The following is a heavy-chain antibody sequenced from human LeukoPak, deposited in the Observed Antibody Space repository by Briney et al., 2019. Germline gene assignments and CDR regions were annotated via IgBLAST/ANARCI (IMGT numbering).Heavy chain of an antibody. D-gene: IGHD4-17*01. Sequence: GGSLRLSCAASEFTFSNAWMSWVRQAPGKGLEWVGRIKSKTDGGTTDYAAPAKGRFTISRDDSKNTLYLQMNSLKTEDTAVYYCTRRHDYGDYLNWFDPWGQGTLVTVSS. J-gene: IGHJ5*02. CDR1: EFTFSNAW. V-gene: IGHV3-15*01. CDR3: TRRHDYGDYLNWFDP. CDR2: IKSKTDGGTT.